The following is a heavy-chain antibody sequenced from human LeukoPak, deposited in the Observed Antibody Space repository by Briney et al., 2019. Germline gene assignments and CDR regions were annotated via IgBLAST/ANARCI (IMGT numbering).Heavy chain of an antibody. Sequence: PGGSLRLSCAASGFTFSRNGMHWVRQAPGKGLEWVAFIRYDGSNKYYADSVKGRFTISRDNSKNTLYLQMNSLRPEDTAVYYCASPHDYSYYPLDYWGQGTLVTVSS. J-gene: IGHJ4*02. CDR1: GFTFSRNG. D-gene: IGHD4-11*01. CDR3: ASPHDYSYYPLDY. V-gene: IGHV3-30*02. CDR2: IRYDGSNK.